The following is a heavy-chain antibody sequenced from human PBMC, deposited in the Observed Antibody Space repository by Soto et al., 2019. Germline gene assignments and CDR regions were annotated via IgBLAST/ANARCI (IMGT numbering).Heavy chain of an antibody. D-gene: IGHD3-10*01. V-gene: IGHV1-3*01. CDR2: INAGNDNT. Sequence: ASVKVSCKASGYTFTIYARHWVRQAPGQRLEWMGWINAGNDNTKYSQKFQGRVTITRDTSASTVYMELSSLSSEDTAVYYCARVGHYYYGMDVWGQGTTVTVSS. J-gene: IGHJ6*02. CDR1: GYTFTIYA. CDR3: ARVGHYYYGMDV.